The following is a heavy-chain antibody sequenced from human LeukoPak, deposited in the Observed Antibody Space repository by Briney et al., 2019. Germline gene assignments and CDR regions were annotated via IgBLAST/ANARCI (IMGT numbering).Heavy chain of an antibody. Sequence: KPSETLSLTCAVYGGSFSGYYWSWIRQPPGKGLEWIGEINHSGSTNYNPSLKSRVTISVDTSKNQFSLKLSSVTAADTAVYYCARATYYYGSGSYHYWGQGTLVTVSS. CDR2: INHSGST. J-gene: IGHJ4*02. CDR1: GGSFSGYY. CDR3: ARATYYYGSGSYHY. D-gene: IGHD3-10*01. V-gene: IGHV4-34*01.